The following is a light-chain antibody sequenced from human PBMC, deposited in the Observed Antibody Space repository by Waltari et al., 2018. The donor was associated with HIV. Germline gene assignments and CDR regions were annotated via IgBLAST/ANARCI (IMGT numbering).Light chain of an antibody. J-gene: IGLJ1*01. CDR3: SSYAGSNNYV. CDR2: EVS. Sequence: QSALTQPPSASGSPGQSVTISCTGTSSDVGGYNYDSWYQQHPGKAPKLMIYEVSKRPSWVPDRFSGSKSGNTASLTVSGLQAEDEADYYCSSYAGSNNYVFGTGTKVTVL. CDR1: SSDVGGYNY. V-gene: IGLV2-8*01.